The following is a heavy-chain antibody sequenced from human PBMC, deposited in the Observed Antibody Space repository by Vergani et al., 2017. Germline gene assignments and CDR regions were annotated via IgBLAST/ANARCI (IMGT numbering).Heavy chain of an antibody. CDR2: LYASRST. CDR3: ARHLGGYSYGVFDY. D-gene: IGHD5-18*01. V-gene: IGHV4-38-2*01. J-gene: IGHJ4*02. Sequence: QVQLQESGPGLVKPSETLSLICDVFDFISNGHYWGWIRQSPEKGLEWIGSLYASRSTSYSPSLKSRVAISIDTSKNDFSLRRSSVTAADTAGYYCARHLGGYSYGVFDYWGQGREVTVSS. CDR1: DFISNGHY.